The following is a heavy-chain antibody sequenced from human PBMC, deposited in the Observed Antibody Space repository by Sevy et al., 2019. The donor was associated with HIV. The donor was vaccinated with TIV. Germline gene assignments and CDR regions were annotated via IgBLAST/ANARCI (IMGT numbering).Heavy chain of an antibody. CDR1: GFTFSSYS. V-gene: IGHV3-21*01. CDR2: ISSSSSYI. D-gene: IGHD5-18*01. J-gene: IGHJ4*02. Sequence: GGSLRLSCAASGFTFSSYSMNWVRQAPGKGLEWVSSISSSSSYIYYADSVKGRFTISRDNAKNSLYLQMNSLRAEDTAVYYCARVGYSYGYEDYWGQGTLVTISS. CDR3: ARVGYSYGYEDY.